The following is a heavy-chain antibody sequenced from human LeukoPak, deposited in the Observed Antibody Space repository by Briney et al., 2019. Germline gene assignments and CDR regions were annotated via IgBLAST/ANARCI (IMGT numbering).Heavy chain of an antibody. CDR3: ARAVAGTWGIDY. Sequence: GSLILSCAASGFTFRSYSMNWVRQAPGRGLEWVSSISSSSSYIYYADSVKGRFTISRDNAKNSLYLQMNSLRAEDTAVYYCARAVAGTWGIDYWGQGTLVTVSS. CDR1: GFTFRSYS. J-gene: IGHJ4*02. D-gene: IGHD6-19*01. CDR2: ISSSSSYI. V-gene: IGHV3-21*01.